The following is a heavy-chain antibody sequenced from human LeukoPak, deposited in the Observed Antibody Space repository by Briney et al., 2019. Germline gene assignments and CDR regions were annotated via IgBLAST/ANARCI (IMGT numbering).Heavy chain of an antibody. J-gene: IGHJ4*02. CDR2: IDRRGGNT. Sequence: GGSLRLSCAASGFNFSDYVMIWVRQAPGKGLEWVSGIDRRGGNTYYADSVKGRFTISRDNSKNTLFLLMNSLRAEDTAVYHCASKTGKTGTYDWGQGTLVTVSS. CDR3: ASKTGKTGTYD. CDR1: GFNFSDYV. V-gene: IGHV3-23*01. D-gene: IGHD1-1*01.